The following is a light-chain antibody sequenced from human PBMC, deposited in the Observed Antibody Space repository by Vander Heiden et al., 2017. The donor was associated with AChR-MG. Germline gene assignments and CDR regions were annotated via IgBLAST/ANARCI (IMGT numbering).Light chain of an antibody. Sequence: EIVLTQSPGTLSLSTGERATLSCRASQSVSSSYLAWHQQKPGLAPRLLIYGASSRATGIPDRFSGSGSGTDFTLTISRLEPEDFAVYYCQQYGSSPTWTFGQGTKVEIK. J-gene: IGKJ1*01. CDR2: GAS. V-gene: IGKV3-20*01. CDR3: QQYGSSPTWT. CDR1: QSVSSSY.